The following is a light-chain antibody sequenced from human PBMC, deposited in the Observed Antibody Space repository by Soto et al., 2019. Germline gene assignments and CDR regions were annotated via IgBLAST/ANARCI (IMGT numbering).Light chain of an antibody. CDR2: EVN. Sequence: QSVLTQPPSASGSPGQSVTISCTGTSSDVGGYKYVSWYQQHPGKAPQLMIYEVNKRPSGVPDRFSGSKSGNTASLTVSGLQAEDEADYNCSSSAGGINLEVFGTGTKVTVL. CDR1: SSDVGGYKY. CDR3: SSSAGGINLEV. J-gene: IGLJ1*01. V-gene: IGLV2-8*01.